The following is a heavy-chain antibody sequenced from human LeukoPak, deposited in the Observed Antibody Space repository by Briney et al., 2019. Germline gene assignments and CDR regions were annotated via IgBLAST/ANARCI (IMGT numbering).Heavy chain of an antibody. CDR2: IWYDGSNK. J-gene: IGHJ6*02. CDR3: ARVGPDYDILTGPPGRGYYGMDV. Sequence: PGGSLRLSCAASGFTFSSYGMHWVRQAPGKGLEWVAVIWYDGSNKYYADSVKGRFTIPRDNSKNTLYLQMNSLRAEDTAVYYCARVGPDYDILTGPPGRGYYGMDVWGQGTTVTVSS. D-gene: IGHD3-9*01. CDR1: GFTFSSYG. V-gene: IGHV3-33*01.